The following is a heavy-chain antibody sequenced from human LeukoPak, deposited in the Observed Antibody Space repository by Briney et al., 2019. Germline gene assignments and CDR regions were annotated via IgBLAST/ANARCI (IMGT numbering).Heavy chain of an antibody. Sequence: PGGSLRLSCSASGFSFSRDYMSWVRQAPGKGLEWVANIKQDGSEKYYVDSEKGRFTISRDNAKNSLYLQMNSLRAEDTAVYYCAKSPRYYYDSSGCYWDYWGQGTLVTVSS. D-gene: IGHD3-22*01. V-gene: IGHV3-7*01. CDR1: GFSFSRDY. J-gene: IGHJ4*02. CDR2: IKQDGSEK. CDR3: AKSPRYYYDSSGCYWDY.